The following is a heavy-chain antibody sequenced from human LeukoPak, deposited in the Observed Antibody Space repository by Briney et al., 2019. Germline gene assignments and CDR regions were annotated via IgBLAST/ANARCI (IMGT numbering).Heavy chain of an antibody. CDR3: ARGFWSGRRLARTFDP. V-gene: IGHV4-30-4*01. Sequence: KPSQTLSLTCTVSGGSISSGDYYWSWIRQPPGKGLEWIGYIYYSGSTNYNPSLKSRVTISVDTSKNQFSLKLSSVTAADTAVYYCARGFWSGRRLARTFDPWGQGTLVTVSS. D-gene: IGHD3-3*01. CDR2: IYYSGST. J-gene: IGHJ5*02. CDR1: GGSISSGDYY.